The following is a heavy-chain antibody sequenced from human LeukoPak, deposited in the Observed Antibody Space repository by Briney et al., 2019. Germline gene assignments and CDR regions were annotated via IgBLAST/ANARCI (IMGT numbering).Heavy chain of an antibody. CDR3: ARHSSSGWSYYFDY. CDR2: IYHSGST. CDR1: GGSISSGGYY. Sequence: SETLSLTCTVSGGSISSGGYYWSWIRQPPGKGLEWIGYIYHSGSTYYNPSLKSRVTMSVDTSKNQFSLKLSSVTAADTAVYYCARHSSSGWSYYFDYWGQGTLVTVSS. V-gene: IGHV4-30-2*03. J-gene: IGHJ4*02. D-gene: IGHD6-19*01.